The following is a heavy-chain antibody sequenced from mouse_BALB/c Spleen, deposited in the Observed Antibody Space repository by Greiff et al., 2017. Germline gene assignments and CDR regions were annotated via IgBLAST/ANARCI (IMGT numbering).Heavy chain of an antibody. D-gene: IGHD1-1*01. CDR1: GFTFSSYT. CDR2: ISNGGGST. J-gene: IGHJ4*01. CDR3: ARPYYYGSSYVYY. Sequence: EVKLVESGGGLVQPGGSLKLSCAASGFTFSSYTMSWVRQTPEKRLEWVAYISNGGGSTYYPDTVKGRFTISRDNAKNTLYLQMSSLKSEDTAMYYCARPYYYGSSYVYYWGQGTSVTVSS. V-gene: IGHV5-12-2*01.